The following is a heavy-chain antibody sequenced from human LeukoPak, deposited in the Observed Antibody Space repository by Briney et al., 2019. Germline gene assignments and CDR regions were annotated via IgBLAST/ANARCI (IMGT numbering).Heavy chain of an antibody. J-gene: IGHJ4*02. CDR3: ARVEGSGWSKLRDY. CDR2: ITASSTAI. CDR1: RFTFNTYT. Sequence: GGSLRLSCAASRFTFNTYTMNWVRQAPGKGLEWVSSITASSTAIYSADSVKGRFTMSRDNAKNSLYLQMNSLRAEDTAVYYCARVEGSGWSKLRDYWGQGTLVTVSS. V-gene: IGHV3-21*01. D-gene: IGHD6-19*01.